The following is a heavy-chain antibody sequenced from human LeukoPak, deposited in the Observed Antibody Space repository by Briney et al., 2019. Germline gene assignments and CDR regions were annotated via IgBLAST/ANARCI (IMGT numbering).Heavy chain of an antibody. CDR2: INPNSGGT. D-gene: IGHD4-17*01. CDR3: ARGNGDYGHQPFDY. Sequence: ASVKVSCKASGYTFTGYYMHWVRQAPGQGLEWMGWINPNSGGTNYAQKFQGWVTMTRDTSISTAYMELSRLRSDDTAVYCCARGNGDYGHQPFDYWGQGTLVTVSS. V-gene: IGHV1-2*04. CDR1: GYTFTGYY. J-gene: IGHJ4*02.